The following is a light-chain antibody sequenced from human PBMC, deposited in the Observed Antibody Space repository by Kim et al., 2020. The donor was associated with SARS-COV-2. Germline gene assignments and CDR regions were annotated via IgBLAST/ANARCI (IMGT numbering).Light chain of an antibody. Sequence: QSALTQPASVSGSPGQSITISCTGTSDDVGGHGFVSWYQQHPDKVPKLIIYNVRARPSGVPDRFSGSKSGNAASLTISGLQADDEADYYCCSFRNGGIYVFGSGTKVTVL. CDR3: CSFRNGGIYV. CDR2: NVR. CDR1: SDDVGGHGF. V-gene: IGLV2-14*03. J-gene: IGLJ1*01.